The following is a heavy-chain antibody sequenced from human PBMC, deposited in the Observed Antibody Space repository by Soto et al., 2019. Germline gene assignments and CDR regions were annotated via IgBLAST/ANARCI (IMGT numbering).Heavy chain of an antibody. CDR1: GVSINSADYY. D-gene: IGHD4-17*01. CDR2: IRYSVNI. J-gene: IGHJ5*02. V-gene: IGHV4-30-4*08. Sequence: SETLSLTCTVSGVSINSADYYWNWIRLPPGKGLEWIGYIRYSVNIYYSPSLESRISISVDTSKNQFSLKLSSVTAADTAVYYCARETYGDYVGYFDPWGQGIQVTVS. CDR3: ARETYGDYVGYFDP.